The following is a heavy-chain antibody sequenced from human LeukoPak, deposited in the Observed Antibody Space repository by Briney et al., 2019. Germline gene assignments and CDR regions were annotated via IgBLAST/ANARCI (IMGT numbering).Heavy chain of an antibody. D-gene: IGHD2-2*01. J-gene: IGHJ5*02. V-gene: IGHV4-39*01. CDR3: ARGPPFPGGVPAARWFDP. CDR2: IYYSGST. Sequence: SETLSLTCTVSGGSISSSSYYWGWIRQPPGKGLEWIGSIYYSGSTYYNPSLKSRVTISVDTSKNQFSLKLSSVTAADTAVYYCARGPPFPGGVPAARWFDPWGQGTLVTVSS. CDR1: GGSISSSSYY.